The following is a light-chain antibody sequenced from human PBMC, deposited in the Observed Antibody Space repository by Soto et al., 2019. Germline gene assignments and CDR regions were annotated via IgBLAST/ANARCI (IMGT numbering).Light chain of an antibody. CDR2: QVS. Sequence: QSVLTQPASVSGSPGQSITISCTGTSSDVGGYDFVSWYQHHPGKAPRLIIYQVSNRPSGVSNRFSGSKSGNTASLTISGLQPEDEADYYCSSYISMIVRVFGGGTKLTVL. J-gene: IGLJ3*02. V-gene: IGLV2-14*01. CDR1: SSDVGGYDF. CDR3: SSYISMIVRV.